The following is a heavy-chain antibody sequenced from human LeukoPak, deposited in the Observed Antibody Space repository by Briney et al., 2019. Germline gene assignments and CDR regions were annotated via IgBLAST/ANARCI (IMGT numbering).Heavy chain of an antibody. J-gene: IGHJ6*03. CDR3: AKQGAARQDYYMDV. V-gene: IGHV1-69*06. Sequence: SVKVSCKASGGSSSSYAISWVRQAPGQGLEWMGRIIPIFGTANYAQRFQDRVTITADIVSSTAYMELTSLTSGDTAVYFCAKQGAARQDYYMDVWGNGTTVTVSS. D-gene: IGHD5-18*01. CDR1: GGSSSSYA. CDR2: IIPIFGTA.